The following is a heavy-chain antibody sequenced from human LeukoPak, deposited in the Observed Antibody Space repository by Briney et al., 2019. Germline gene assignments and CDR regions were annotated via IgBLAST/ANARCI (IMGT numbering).Heavy chain of an antibody. CDR1: GFTVSSNY. Sequence: GGSLRLSCAASGFTVSSNYMSWVRQAPGKGLEWVSVIYSGGSTYYADSVRGRFTISRDKSKNTLYLQMNSLRVEDTAVYYCARGYYYGSGSYSNYYFDYWGQGTLVTVSS. J-gene: IGHJ4*02. D-gene: IGHD3-10*01. V-gene: IGHV3-66*01. CDR3: ARGYYYGSGSYSNYYFDY. CDR2: IYSGGST.